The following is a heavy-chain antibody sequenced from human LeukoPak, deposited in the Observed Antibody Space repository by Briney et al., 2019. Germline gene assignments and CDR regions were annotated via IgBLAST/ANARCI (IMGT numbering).Heavy chain of an antibody. V-gene: IGHV1-8*01. J-gene: IGHJ4*02. D-gene: IGHD4-17*01. CDR1: GYTFTSYD. CDR3: ARTRRPVTTGNDY. CDR2: MNPNSGYT. Sequence: ASVKVSCKASGYTFTSYDINWVRQATGQGLEWMGWMNPNSGYTGYAQKFQGRVTMTTNTSISTAYMELSSLRSEDTAVFYCARTRRPVTTGNDYWGQGTLVTVSS.